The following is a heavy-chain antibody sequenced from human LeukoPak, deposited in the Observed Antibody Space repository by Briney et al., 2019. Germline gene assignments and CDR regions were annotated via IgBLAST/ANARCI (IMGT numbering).Heavy chain of an antibody. V-gene: IGHV3-23*01. CDR1: GFTFSSYA. D-gene: IGHD4-17*01. J-gene: IGHJ4*02. CDR2: ISGSGGST. Sequence: PGGSLRLSCAASGFTFSSYAMSWVRQAPGKGLEWVSAISGSGGSTYYADSVKGRFTISRDNSKNTLYLQMNSLRAEDTAVYYCAKDQEGTTVTTGGYWGQGTLVTVSS. CDR3: AKDQEGTTVTTGGY.